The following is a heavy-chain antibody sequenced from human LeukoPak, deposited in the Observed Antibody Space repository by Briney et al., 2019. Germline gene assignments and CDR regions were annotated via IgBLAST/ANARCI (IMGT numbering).Heavy chain of an antibody. J-gene: IGHJ4*02. D-gene: IGHD6-6*01. Sequence: GGSLRLSCAASGFPFDDYGMSWVRQAPGKGLEWVSDITWSGGSTGYADSVKGRFTISRDSARDSLYLQMNSLRAEDTAFYYCARAFRCSTSSRTFDYWGQGTLVTVSS. CDR2: ITWSGGST. CDR3: ARAFRCSTSSRTFDY. V-gene: IGHV3-20*04. CDR1: GFPFDDYG.